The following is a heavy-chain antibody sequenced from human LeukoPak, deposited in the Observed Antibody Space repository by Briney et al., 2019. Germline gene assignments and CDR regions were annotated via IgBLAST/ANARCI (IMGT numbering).Heavy chain of an antibody. J-gene: IGHJ6*03. D-gene: IGHD6-6*01. CDR2: ISAYNGNT. CDR1: GYTFTSYG. Sequence: GASVKVSCKASGYTFTSYGISWVRQAPGQGLEWIGWISAYNGNTNYAQKLQGRVTMTTDTSTSTAYMELRSLRSDDTAVYYCARGVGGGYSSSFFYYYYYMDVWGKGTTVTVSS. CDR3: ARGVGGGYSSSFFYYYYYMDV. V-gene: IGHV1-18*01.